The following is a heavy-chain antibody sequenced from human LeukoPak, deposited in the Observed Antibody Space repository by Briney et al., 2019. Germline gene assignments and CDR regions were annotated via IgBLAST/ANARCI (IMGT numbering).Heavy chain of an antibody. CDR1: GYTFTSYG. CDR3: AREGYYYDSSGYDY. D-gene: IGHD3-22*01. J-gene: IGHJ4*02. CDR2: ISAYNGNT. Sequence: ASVKVSCKASGYTFTSYGISWVRQAPGQGLEWMGWISAYNGNTNYAQKLQGRVTMTTDTSTSTAYMELRSLRPDDTAVYCCAREGYYYDSSGYDYWGQGTLVTVSS. V-gene: IGHV1-18*01.